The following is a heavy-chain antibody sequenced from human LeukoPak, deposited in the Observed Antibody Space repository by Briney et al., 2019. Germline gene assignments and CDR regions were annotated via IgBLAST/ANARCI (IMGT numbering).Heavy chain of an antibody. CDR1: GGTFSSYA. Sequence: ASVKVSCKASGGTFSSYAISWVRQAPGQGLEWMGGIIPIFGTANYAQKFQGRVTITADESTSTAYMELSSLRSEDTAVDYCARGTYYYDSSCYALAFDIWGQGTMVTVSS. J-gene: IGHJ3*02. CDR2: IIPIFGTA. V-gene: IGHV1-69*13. CDR3: ARGTYYYDSSCYALAFDI. D-gene: IGHD3-22*01.